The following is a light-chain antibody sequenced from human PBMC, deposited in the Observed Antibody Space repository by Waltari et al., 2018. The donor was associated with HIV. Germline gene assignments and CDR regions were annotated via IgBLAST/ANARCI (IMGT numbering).Light chain of an antibody. Sequence: QSALTQPASVSGSPGQSITIPCAGSSSDIGSHEYVSWYQQYPGKAPKLIIYEVSYRTSGVSSRFSGSKSDDTASLTIAGLRPEDEADYYCISFTSITTLDYVFGSGTTVTVL. CDR2: EVS. CDR3: ISFTSITTLDYV. V-gene: IGLV2-14*01. J-gene: IGLJ1*01. CDR1: SSDIGSHEY.